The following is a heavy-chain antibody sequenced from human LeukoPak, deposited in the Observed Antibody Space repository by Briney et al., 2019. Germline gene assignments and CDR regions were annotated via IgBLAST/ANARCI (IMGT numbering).Heavy chain of an antibody. D-gene: IGHD2-21*02. J-gene: IGHJ3*02. Sequence: ASVKVSCKVSGYTLTELSMHWVRQAPGKGLEWMGGFDPEDGETIYAQKFQGRVTMTEDTSTDTAYMELSSLRSEDTAVYYCATIPGSRIVVVTAIYDVFDIGGQGTMVTVSS. CDR2: FDPEDGET. CDR3: ATIPGSRIVVVTAIYDVFDI. CDR1: GYTLTELS. V-gene: IGHV1-24*01.